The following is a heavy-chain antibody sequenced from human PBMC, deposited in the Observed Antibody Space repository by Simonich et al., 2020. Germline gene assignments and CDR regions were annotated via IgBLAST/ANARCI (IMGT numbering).Heavy chain of an antibody. CDR1: GFTFSSYW. V-gene: IGHV3-7*01. D-gene: IGHD3-9*01. Sequence: EVQLVESGGGLVEPGGALRLSCAASGFTFSSYWMSWVRQAPGEGMEWVANIKQYGIEKDYVDSGKGRFTISRDNAKNSLYLQMNSLRAEDTAVYYCARFRGRYFDWLFDYWGQGTLVTVSS. CDR3: ARFRGRYFDWLFDY. CDR2: IKQYGIEK. J-gene: IGHJ4*02.